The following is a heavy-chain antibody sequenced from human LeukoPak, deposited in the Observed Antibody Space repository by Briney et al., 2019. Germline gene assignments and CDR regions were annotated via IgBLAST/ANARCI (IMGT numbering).Heavy chain of an antibody. J-gene: IGHJ4*02. Sequence: GGSLRLSCTASGFTFGDYAMTWDRQAPGKGLEWVGFIRSKVYGGTPEYAASVKGGFTISRDDSKGIAYLQMNSLKTEDTAVYYCTRDQTPYYWGQGTLVTVSS. CDR1: GFTFGDYA. CDR2: IRSKVYGGTP. V-gene: IGHV3-49*04. CDR3: TRDQTPYY.